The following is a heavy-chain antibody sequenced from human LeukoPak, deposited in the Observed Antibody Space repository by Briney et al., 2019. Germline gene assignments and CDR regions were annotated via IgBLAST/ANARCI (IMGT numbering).Heavy chain of an antibody. D-gene: IGHD3-10*01. V-gene: IGHV4-4*07. CDR2: ISGSGTI. Sequence: PSETLSLTCTVSGGSIHSYWSWIRQPAGKGLEWIGRISGSGTITYNPALQSRLTISIDTSKNQFSLKLMSVTAADTAVYYCTRDSGTTGEVKFDPWGQGTLVTVSS. CDR1: GGSIHSY. CDR3: TRDSGTTGEVKFDP. J-gene: IGHJ5*02.